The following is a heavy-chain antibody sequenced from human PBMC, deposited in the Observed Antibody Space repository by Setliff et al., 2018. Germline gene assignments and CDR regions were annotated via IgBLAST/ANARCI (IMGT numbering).Heavy chain of an antibody. J-gene: IGHJ4*02. CDR3: ARGRGDY. CDR1: GGSFSGYY. V-gene: IGHV4-34*01. Sequence: SETLSLTCAVYGGSFSGYYWSWIRQPPGKGLEWIGEINHSGSTNYNPSLKSRVTISVDTSKNQFSLKLSSVAAADTAVYYCARGRGDYWGQGTLVTVSS. CDR2: INHSGST.